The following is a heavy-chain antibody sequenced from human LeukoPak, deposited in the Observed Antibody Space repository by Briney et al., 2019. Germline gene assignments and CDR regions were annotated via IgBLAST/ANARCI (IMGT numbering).Heavy chain of an antibody. D-gene: IGHD5-18*01. CDR3: ARESVDTANYYYYYGMDV. Sequence: SETLSLTCTVSGGSISSGGYYWSWIRQHPGKGLEWIGYIYYSGSTYYNPSLKSRVTISVDTSKDQFSLKLSPVTAADTAVYYCARESVDTANYYYYYGMDVWGQGTTVTVSS. J-gene: IGHJ6*02. CDR2: IYYSGST. V-gene: IGHV4-31*03. CDR1: GGSISSGGYY.